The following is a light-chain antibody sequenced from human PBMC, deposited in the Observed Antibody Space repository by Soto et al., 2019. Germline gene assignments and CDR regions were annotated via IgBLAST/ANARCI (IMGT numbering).Light chain of an antibody. CDR2: DVS. V-gene: IGLV2-14*03. Sequence: QSVLTQPASVSGSPGQSITISCTGTSSDVGAYNYVSWYQQHPGKVPKVMIFDVSSRPSGVSNRFSGSKSGNTASLTISGLQTEDEADYYCSSYTTSRNVEFGGGTKLTVL. J-gene: IGLJ2*01. CDR3: SSYTTSRNVE. CDR1: SSDVGAYNY.